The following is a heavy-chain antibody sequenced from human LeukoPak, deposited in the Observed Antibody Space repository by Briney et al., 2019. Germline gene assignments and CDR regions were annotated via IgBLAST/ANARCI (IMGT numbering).Heavy chain of an antibody. CDR2: IYYSGNT. V-gene: IGHV4-39*02. J-gene: IGHJ5*02. CDR1: GGSISSSSYY. Sequence: PSETLSLTCTVSGGSISSSSYYWGWIRQPPGKGLEWIGSIYYSGNTYHNPSLKSRLTISVDTSKNQFSLKLSSVTAADTAVYYCARDHNWFDPWGQGTLVTVSS. CDR3: ARDHNWFDP.